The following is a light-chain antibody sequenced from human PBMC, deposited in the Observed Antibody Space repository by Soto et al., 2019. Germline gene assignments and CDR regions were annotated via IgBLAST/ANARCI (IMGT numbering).Light chain of an antibody. CDR3: CSYAGSLV. CDR1: SSNIGSYNL. Sequence: QSVLTQPASVSGSPGQSITISCTGTSSNIGSYNLVSWYQQHPGKAPKLMIYEGSMRPSGVSNRFSGSKSGNTASLTISGLQAEDEADYYCCSYAGSLVFGGGTQLTVL. J-gene: IGLJ2*01. V-gene: IGLV2-23*01. CDR2: EGS.